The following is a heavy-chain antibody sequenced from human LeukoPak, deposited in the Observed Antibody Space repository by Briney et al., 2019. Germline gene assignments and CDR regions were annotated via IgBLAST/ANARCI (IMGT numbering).Heavy chain of an antibody. Sequence: PSETLSLTCTVPGGSISSYYWSWIRQPPGKGLEWIGYIYYSGSTNYNPSLKSRVTISVDRSKNQFSLKLSSVTAADTAVYYCASTVGYCSSTSCWGYYYYYYMDVWGKGTTVTVS. CDR2: IYYSGST. CDR1: GGSISSYY. CDR3: ASTVGYCSSTSCWGYYYYYYMDV. D-gene: IGHD2-2*01. J-gene: IGHJ6*03. V-gene: IGHV4-59*12.